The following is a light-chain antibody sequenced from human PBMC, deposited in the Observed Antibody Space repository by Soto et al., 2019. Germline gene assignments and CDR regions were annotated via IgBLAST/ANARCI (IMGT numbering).Light chain of an antibody. CDR2: QVS. Sequence: DVVMTQSPLSLSVTLGQPASISCRSSQGLVYSDGNTFLNWFHQRPGQSPRRLIYQVSNRDSGVPDRFSGSGSGTDYTLTISRVEAEDVEIYYCVQGTHWPWTFGQGTKVEIK. J-gene: IGKJ1*01. V-gene: IGKV2-30*01. CDR3: VQGTHWPWT. CDR1: QGLVYSDGNTF.